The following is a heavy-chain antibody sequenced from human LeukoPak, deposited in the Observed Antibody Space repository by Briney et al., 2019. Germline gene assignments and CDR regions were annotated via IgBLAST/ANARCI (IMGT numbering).Heavy chain of an antibody. Sequence: PGGSLRLSCAASGFTFSSYSMNWVRQAPGKGLEWVSSISSSSSYIYYADSVKGRFTISRDNAKNSLYLQMTSLRAEDTAVYYCARAPRGWIAVPDYWGQGTLVTVSS. J-gene: IGHJ4*02. D-gene: IGHD3-10*01. CDR2: ISSSSSYI. CDR1: GFTFSSYS. CDR3: ARAPRGWIAVPDY. V-gene: IGHV3-21*01.